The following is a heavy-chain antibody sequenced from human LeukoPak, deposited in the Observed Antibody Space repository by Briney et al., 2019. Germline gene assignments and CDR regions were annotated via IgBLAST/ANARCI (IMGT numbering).Heavy chain of an antibody. D-gene: IGHD4-23*01. J-gene: IGHJ4*02. CDR3: ARDPGGNYLDY. Sequence: PSETLSLTCTVSGGSISSSNYYWGWIRQPPGKGLEWIGSISYSGGTYYNPSLKNRVTISVDTSKNHFSLKLSPVTAADTAVYYCARDPGGNYLDYWGQGTLVTVSS. V-gene: IGHV4-39*07. CDR2: ISYSGGT. CDR1: GGSISSSNYY.